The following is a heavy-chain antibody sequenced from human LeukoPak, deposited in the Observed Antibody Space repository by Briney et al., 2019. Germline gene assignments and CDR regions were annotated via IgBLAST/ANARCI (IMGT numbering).Heavy chain of an antibody. D-gene: IGHD2-2*01. CDR1: GFTFSGSA. Sequence: PGGSLRLPCAASGFTFSGSAIHWVRQASGKGLEWVGRIRDKANSYATAYIASVKGRFTISRDDSKNTAYLQMSSLKTEDTAVYYCTRWDCTTTGCYPFDYWGQGTLVTVSS. CDR2: IRDKANSYAT. V-gene: IGHV3-73*01. J-gene: IGHJ4*02. CDR3: TRWDCTTTGCYPFDY.